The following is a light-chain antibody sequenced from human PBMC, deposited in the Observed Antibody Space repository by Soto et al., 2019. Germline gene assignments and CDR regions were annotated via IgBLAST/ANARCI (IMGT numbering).Light chain of an antibody. Sequence: EIVMTQSPAALSVSPGDGATLSCRASQSVASNVAWYQQKPGQGPRLLIHGASTRAVGVPARFSGSGSGTGFTLTISSLQPEDFAVSYCQQYHNWPPQYTFGQGTKLQI. CDR3: QQYHNWPPQYT. CDR1: QSVASN. J-gene: IGKJ2*01. CDR2: GAS. V-gene: IGKV3-15*01.